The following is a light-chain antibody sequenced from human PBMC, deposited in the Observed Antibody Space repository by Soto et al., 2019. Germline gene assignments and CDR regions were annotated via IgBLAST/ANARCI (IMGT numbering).Light chain of an antibody. CDR3: QQSYNLKFT. J-gene: IGKJ3*01. Sequence: DIQMTQSPSSLSASVGDRVTITCRASQSISRYLNWYQKKPGKAPKLLIYAASTLQSGVPSRFSGNESGTDFTLTISSLQPEDTATYYFQQSYNLKFTFGPGTKVDIK. V-gene: IGKV1-39*01. CDR1: QSISRY. CDR2: AAS.